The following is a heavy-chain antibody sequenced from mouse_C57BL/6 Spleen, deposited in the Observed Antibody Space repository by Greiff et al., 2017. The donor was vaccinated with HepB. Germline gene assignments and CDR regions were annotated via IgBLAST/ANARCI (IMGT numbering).Heavy chain of an antibody. Sequence: DVKLQESGPGMVKPSQSLSLTCTVTGYSITSGYDWHWIRHFPGNKLEWMGYISYSGSTNYNPSLKSRISITHDTSKNQFFLKLNSVTTEDTATYYCARGGYGSYYAMDYWGQGTSVTVSS. CDR3: ARGGYGSYYAMDY. CDR1: GYSITSGYD. CDR2: ISYSGST. J-gene: IGHJ4*01. D-gene: IGHD1-1*01. V-gene: IGHV3-1*01.